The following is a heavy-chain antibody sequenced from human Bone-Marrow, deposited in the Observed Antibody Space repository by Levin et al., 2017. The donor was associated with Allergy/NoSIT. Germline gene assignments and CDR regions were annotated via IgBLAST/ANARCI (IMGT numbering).Heavy chain of an antibody. CDR3: ARLNNVGYCSAGSCYKFDY. Sequence: SETRESTCTVSGGSLSSYYWSWIRQPPGKGGEGMGYIKYRGSTKYNPSLKSRGARSPDAPMNHFSLRLRSVTAAERAVYYCARLNNVGYCSAGSCYKFDYWGQGTLVTVSS. J-gene: IGHJ4*02. D-gene: IGHD2-15*01. CDR2: IKYRGST. V-gene: IGHV4-59*01. CDR1: GGSLSSYY.